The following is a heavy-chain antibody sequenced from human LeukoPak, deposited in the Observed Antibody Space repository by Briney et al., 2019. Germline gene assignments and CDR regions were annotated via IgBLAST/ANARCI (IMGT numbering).Heavy chain of an antibody. CDR2: IYSGGGT. CDR1: GFTVSSNY. V-gene: IGHV3-53*01. J-gene: IGHJ3*02. Sequence: GGSLRLSCAASGFTVSSNYMSWVRRAPGKGLEWVSVIYSGGGTYYAESVKGRFTISRDNSKNTLYLQMNSLRAEDTAVYYCARLPNADAFDIWGQGTMVTVSS. CDR3: ARLPNADAFDI.